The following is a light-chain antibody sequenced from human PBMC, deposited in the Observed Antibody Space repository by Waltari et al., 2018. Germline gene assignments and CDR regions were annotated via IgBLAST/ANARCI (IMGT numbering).Light chain of an antibody. V-gene: IGLV3-25*03. CDR2: KAT. CDR3: QSADSSGIYPI. J-gene: IGLJ2*01. CDR1: ELLKQD. Sequence: SFDLTQPPSVSVSPGQTARTTCPGDELLKQDALLYQKKPGQAPVVVIYKATERPSGIPERFSGSSSGTTATLTISGVQAEDEADYQCQSADSSGIYPIFGGGTKLTVL.